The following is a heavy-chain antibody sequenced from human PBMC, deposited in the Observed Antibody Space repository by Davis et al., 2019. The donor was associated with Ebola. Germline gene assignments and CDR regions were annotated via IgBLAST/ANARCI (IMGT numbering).Heavy chain of an antibody. D-gene: IGHD3-22*01. CDR1: GITFISYT. CDR2: ISYDGSNK. CDR3: ARGGNYDISGPFDY. V-gene: IGHV3-30-3*01. Sequence: PGGSLRLSCAASGITFISYTMHWVRQAPGKGLEWVAVISYDGSNKYYADSVKGRFTISRDNSENTLYLQMDSLRADDTAVYYCARGGNYDISGPFDYWGPGTLVTVSS. J-gene: IGHJ4*02.